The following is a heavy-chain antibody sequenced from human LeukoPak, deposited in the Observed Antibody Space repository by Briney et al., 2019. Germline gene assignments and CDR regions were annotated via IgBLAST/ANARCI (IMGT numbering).Heavy chain of an antibody. J-gene: IGHJ6*03. CDR1: GGSISGYY. Sequence: SETLSLTCTVSGGSISGYYWSWIRQPPGKGLEWIGYIYTSGSTNYNPSLKSRVTISVDTSKNQFSLKLSSVTAADTAVYYCARQGNRSGYCSSTSCRSYYYYMDVWGKGTTVTVSS. CDR2: IYTSGST. V-gene: IGHV4-4*09. CDR3: ARQGNRSGYCSSTSCRSYYYYMDV. D-gene: IGHD2-2*01.